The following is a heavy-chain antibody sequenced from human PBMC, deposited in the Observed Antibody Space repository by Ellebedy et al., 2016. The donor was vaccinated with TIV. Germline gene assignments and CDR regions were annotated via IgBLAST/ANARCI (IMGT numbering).Heavy chain of an antibody. Sequence: SETLSLXXAVSGGSISAYYWTWIRRPPGKGLEWIGHSGNPNYNPSLRSRVTISMDTSKNQFSLKLTSVTPADTAVYYCARPPMGKTAPLEYWGLGALATVSS. J-gene: IGHJ4*02. CDR2: SGNP. V-gene: IGHV4-59*08. CDR1: GGSISAYY. CDR3: ARPPMGKTAPLEY. D-gene: IGHD3-10*01.